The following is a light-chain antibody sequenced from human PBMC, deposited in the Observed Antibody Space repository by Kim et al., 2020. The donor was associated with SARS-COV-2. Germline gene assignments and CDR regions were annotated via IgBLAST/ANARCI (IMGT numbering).Light chain of an antibody. Sequence: LSPGERATLSCRASQSITSNYVAWYQQKPGQTPRLLIYGACSRATGIPDRFSGSGSGTDFTLTISRLEPEDFAVYYCQQYGGSAPFGGGTKVDIK. J-gene: IGKJ4*01. CDR3: QQYGGSAP. CDR1: QSITSNY. V-gene: IGKV3-20*01. CDR2: GAC.